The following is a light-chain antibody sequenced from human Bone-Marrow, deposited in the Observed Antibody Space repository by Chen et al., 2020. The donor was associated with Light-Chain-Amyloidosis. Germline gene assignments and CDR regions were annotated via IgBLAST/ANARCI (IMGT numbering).Light chain of an antibody. CDR2: RET. Sequence: SYELTQQPSVSVSSGHTARTTSSGDHLPTKYAYWFLQKPGQSPVLVIHRETERPWGIHERFSGWSSGNSERLTMSGVKGEDEADYHCQSAESSGTYEVIFGGGTKLTVL. CDR1: HLPTKY. J-gene: IGLJ2*01. CDR3: QSAESSGTYEVI. V-gene: IGLV3-25*03.